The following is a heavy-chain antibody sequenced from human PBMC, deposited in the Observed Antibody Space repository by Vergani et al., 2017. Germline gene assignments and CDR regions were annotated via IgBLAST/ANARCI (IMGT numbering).Heavy chain of an antibody. D-gene: IGHD6-13*01. J-gene: IGHJ4*02. Sequence: QVQLQESGPGLVKPSQTLSLTCTVSGGSISSGSYYWSWIRQPAGKGLEWIGRIYTSGSTNYNPSLKSRVTISVDTSKNQFSLKLSSVTAADTAVYYCARGGPPMYSSSWTSFDYWGQGTLVTVSS. V-gene: IGHV4-61*02. CDR1: GGSISSGSYY. CDR2: IYTSGST. CDR3: ARGGPPMYSSSWTSFDY.